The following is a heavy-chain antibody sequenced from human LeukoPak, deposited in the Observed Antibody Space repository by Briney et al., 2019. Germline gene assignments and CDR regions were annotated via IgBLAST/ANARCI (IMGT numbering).Heavy chain of an antibody. V-gene: IGHV4-39*01. CDR1: GGSINSNNYY. CDR3: ARTLGYCSSTSCYARRLGVR. CDR2: VYYSGDT. Sequence: SETLSLTCTVSGGSINSNNYYWGWIRQPPGKGLEWIASVYYSGDTWYNPSLKSRVTISIDTSKNQFSLKLSSVTAADTAVYYCARTLGYCSSTSCYARRLGVRWGQGTLVTVSS. D-gene: IGHD2-2*01. J-gene: IGHJ4*02.